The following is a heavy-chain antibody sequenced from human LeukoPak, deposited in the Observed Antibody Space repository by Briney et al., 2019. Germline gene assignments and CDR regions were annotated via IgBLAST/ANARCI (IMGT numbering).Heavy chain of an antibody. J-gene: IGHJ3*02. CDR1: GYTFTSYG. CDR2: IHPNTGGT. V-gene: IGHV1-2*02. Sequence: GASVKVSCKASGYTFTSYGISWVRQAPGQGLEWVGWIHPNTGGTKYAQKFQGRVTMTRDTSSSTAYMELSSLRSADTAVYYCASEYKYDSSGANAFDIWGQGTMVTVSS. D-gene: IGHD3-22*01. CDR3: ASEYKYDSSGANAFDI.